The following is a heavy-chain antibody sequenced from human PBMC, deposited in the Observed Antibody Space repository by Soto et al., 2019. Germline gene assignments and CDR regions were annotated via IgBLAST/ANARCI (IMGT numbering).Heavy chain of an antibody. CDR2: IYHSGST. CDR1: GASISSSNW. CDR3: ARDEAQDYYYGMDV. J-gene: IGHJ6*02. Sequence: QVQLQESGPGLVKPSGTLSLTCAVSGASISSSNWWSWVRQPPGKGLEWIGEIYHSGSTNYNPSLKSRLTISVDKSKNQFSLKLSSMTAADTAVYYCARDEAQDYYYGMDVWGQGTTVTVS. V-gene: IGHV4-4*02.